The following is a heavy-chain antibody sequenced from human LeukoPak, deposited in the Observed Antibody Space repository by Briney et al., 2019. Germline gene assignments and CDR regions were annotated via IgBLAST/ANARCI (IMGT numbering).Heavy chain of an antibody. J-gene: IGHJ4*02. V-gene: IGHV4-61*01. Sequence: SGTLSLTCTVSSGSVSSDSHYWSWIRQPPGKGLEWIGYIYHGGGTNYNPSLKSRVTISVDTSKNQLSLRLSSVTAADTAVYYCARHRSGSFDSWGQGTLVTVSS. CDR3: ARHRSGSFDS. CDR1: SGSVSSDSHY. CDR2: IYHGGGT. D-gene: IGHD3-3*01.